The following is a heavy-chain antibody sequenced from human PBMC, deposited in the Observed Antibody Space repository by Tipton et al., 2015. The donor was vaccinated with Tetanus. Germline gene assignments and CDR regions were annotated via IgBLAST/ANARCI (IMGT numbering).Heavy chain of an antibody. D-gene: IGHD4-17*01. CDR1: GFTFTNYA. V-gene: IGHV3-23*01. J-gene: IGHJ4*02. CDR3: ARVIRRSMIGYGVFDS. CDR2: ISHSGGST. Sequence: SLRLSCEVSGFTFTNYAMMWVRQTPGKGLEWVSSISHSGGSTFYADSVKGRFTISRDDDENTLSLQMTSLRVDDTAVYFCARVIRRSMIGYGVFDSWGQGTLVAVSP.